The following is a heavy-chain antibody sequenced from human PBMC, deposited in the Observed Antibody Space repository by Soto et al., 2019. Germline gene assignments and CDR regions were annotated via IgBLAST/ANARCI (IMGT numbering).Heavy chain of an antibody. CDR1: GFTFSSYA. V-gene: IGHV3-23*01. CDR2: ISGSGGST. D-gene: IGHD3-22*01. CDR3: ANELTMIVVVTSFDY. J-gene: IGHJ4*02. Sequence: GGSLRLSCADSGFTFSSYAMSWVRQAPGKGLEWVSAISGSGGSTYYEDSVKGRFTISRDNSKNTLYLQMNSLRAEDTAVYYCANELTMIVVVTSFDYWGQGTLVTVSS.